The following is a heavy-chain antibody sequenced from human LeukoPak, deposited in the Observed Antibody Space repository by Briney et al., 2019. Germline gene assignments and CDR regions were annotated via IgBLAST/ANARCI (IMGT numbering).Heavy chain of an antibody. CDR3: ERDLWVGAHTDLDY. Sequence: GGSLRLSCAASGFTFSSYSMNWVRQAPGKGLEWVSSISSSSSYIYYADSVKGRFTISRDNAKNSLYLQMNSLRAEDTAVYYCERDLWVGAHTDLDYWGQGTLVTVSS. CDR2: ISSSSSYI. V-gene: IGHV3-21*01. CDR1: GFTFSSYS. D-gene: IGHD1-26*01. J-gene: IGHJ4*02.